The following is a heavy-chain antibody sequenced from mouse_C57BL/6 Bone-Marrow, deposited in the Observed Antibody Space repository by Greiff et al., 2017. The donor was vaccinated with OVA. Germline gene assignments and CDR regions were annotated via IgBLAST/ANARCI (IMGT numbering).Heavy chain of an antibody. D-gene: IGHD3-2*02. CDR3: AREDSSGYGAMDY. V-gene: IGHV1-18*01. CDR2: INPNNGGT. Sequence: VQLQQSGPELVKPGASVKIPCKASGYTFTDYNMDWVKQSHGKSLEWIGDINPNNGGTIYNQKFKGKATLTVDKSSSTAYMELRSLTSEDTAVDYCAREDSSGYGAMDYWGQGTSVTGSS. J-gene: IGHJ4*01. CDR1: GYTFTDYN.